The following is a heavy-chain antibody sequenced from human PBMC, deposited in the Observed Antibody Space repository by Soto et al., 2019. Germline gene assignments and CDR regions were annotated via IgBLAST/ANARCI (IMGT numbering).Heavy chain of an antibody. J-gene: IGHJ6*02. V-gene: IGHV4-4*07. CDR1: GVSIRSYY. Sequence: SETLSLTCNVSGVSIRSYYWSWVRQPAGKALEWIGRIYTSGSTNYNPSLRSRVSISVDTSKNQFSLTVTSVTAADTAVYYCAREGASGFGMDVWGQGTTVTVSS. CDR3: AREGASGFGMDV. D-gene: IGHD1-26*01. CDR2: IYTSGST.